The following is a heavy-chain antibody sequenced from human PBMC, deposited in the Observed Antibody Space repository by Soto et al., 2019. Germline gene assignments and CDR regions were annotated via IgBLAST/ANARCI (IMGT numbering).Heavy chain of an antibody. CDR2: ISGYNGNT. J-gene: IGHJ6*02. CDR3: ARDQNSYGPYYGMDV. V-gene: IGHV1-18*01. D-gene: IGHD5-18*01. CDR1: GYTFTRFG. Sequence: QVQLVQSGGEVKKPGASVKVSCKASGYTFTRFGIHWVRQAPGQGLEWMGWISGYNGNTNYAQKVQGRASMTTDTSTSTAYMELRSLRSDDTAVYYCARDQNSYGPYYGMDVWGQGTTVTVSS.